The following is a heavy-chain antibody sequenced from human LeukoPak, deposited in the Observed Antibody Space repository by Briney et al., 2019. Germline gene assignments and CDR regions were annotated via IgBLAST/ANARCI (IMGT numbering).Heavy chain of an antibody. CDR2: IRYDGTNK. CDR3: AKDKDTPATAQPQRGYFES. CDR1: EFTFSSFG. D-gene: IGHD2-15*01. V-gene: IGHV3-30*02. J-gene: IGHJ4*02. Sequence: PGGSLRLSCAASEFTFSSFGMYWLRQAPRKGLEWVAFIRYDGTNKYYADSVKGRFTISRDNSKNTLDLQMNSLRVEDTAVYFCAKDKDTPATAQPQRGYFESWGQGTLVTVSS.